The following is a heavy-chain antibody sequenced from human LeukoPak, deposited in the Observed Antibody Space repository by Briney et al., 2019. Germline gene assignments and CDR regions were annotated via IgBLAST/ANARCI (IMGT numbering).Heavy chain of an antibody. D-gene: IGHD6-13*01. V-gene: IGHV4-39*07. CDR2: VYSSGST. CDR3: ARESGSSWSGGHFDY. J-gene: IGHJ4*02. CDR1: GASINSGRYY. Sequence: PSETLSLTCTVSGASINSGRYYWGWIRQPPGKGLEWIGNVYSSGSTSYNPSLKSRVTMSLDTSKNQFSLKLSSVTAADTAVYYCARESGSSWSGGHFDYWGQGTLVTVSS.